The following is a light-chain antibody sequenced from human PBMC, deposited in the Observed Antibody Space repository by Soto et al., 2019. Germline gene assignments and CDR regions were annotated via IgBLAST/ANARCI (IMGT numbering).Light chain of an antibody. Sequence: IVMTQSPDSLAVSLGERATINCKSSQSVLYSSNNKNYLAWYQQKPGQPPKLLIYWASTRESGVPDRFSGSGSWTDFSLTISSLQAEDVAVYYCQQYYSTPWTFGQGTKVAIK. J-gene: IGKJ1*01. CDR3: QQYYSTPWT. CDR1: QSVLYSSNNKNY. V-gene: IGKV4-1*01. CDR2: WAS.